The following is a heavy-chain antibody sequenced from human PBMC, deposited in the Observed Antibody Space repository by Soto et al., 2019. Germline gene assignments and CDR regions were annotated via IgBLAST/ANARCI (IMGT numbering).Heavy chain of an antibody. D-gene: IGHD3-9*01. CDR2: FDPEDGET. V-gene: IGHV1-24*01. CDR3: ATDISRRWFDP. Sequence: ASVKVSCKASGYTFTSYGISWVRQAPGKGLEWMGGFDPEDGETIYAQKFQGRVTMTEDTSTDTAYMELSSLRSEDTAVYYCATDISRRWFDPWGQGTLVTV. J-gene: IGHJ5*02. CDR1: GYTFTSYG.